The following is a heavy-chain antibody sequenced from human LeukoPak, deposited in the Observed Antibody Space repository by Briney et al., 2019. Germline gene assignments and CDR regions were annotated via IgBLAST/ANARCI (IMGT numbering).Heavy chain of an antibody. CDR1: GGSISGGGYY. V-gene: IGHV4-31*11. CDR3: AREVTAVAGDQLFDY. D-gene: IGHD6-19*01. CDR2: IYYSGST. Sequence: PSETLSLTCAVSGGSISGGGYYWSWIRQHPGKGLEWIGYIYYSGSTYYNPSLRGRVTISVDTSKNQFSLKLSSVTAADTAAYYCAREVTAVAGDQLFDYWGQGTLVTVSS. J-gene: IGHJ4*02.